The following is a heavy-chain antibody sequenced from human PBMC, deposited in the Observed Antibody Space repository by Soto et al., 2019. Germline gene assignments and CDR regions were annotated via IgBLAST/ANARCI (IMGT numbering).Heavy chain of an antibody. J-gene: IGHJ6*02. CDR1: GGSISSGGYY. V-gene: IGHV4-31*03. CDR2: IYYSGST. CDR3: ARDVYDFWSGYDGMDV. Sequence: QVQLQESGPGLVKPSQTLSLNCTVSGGSISSGGYYWSWIRQHPGKGLEWIGYIYYSGSTYYNPSLKSRVTISVDTSKNQFSLKLSSVTAADTAVYYCARDVYDFWSGYDGMDVWGQGTTVTVSS. D-gene: IGHD3-3*01.